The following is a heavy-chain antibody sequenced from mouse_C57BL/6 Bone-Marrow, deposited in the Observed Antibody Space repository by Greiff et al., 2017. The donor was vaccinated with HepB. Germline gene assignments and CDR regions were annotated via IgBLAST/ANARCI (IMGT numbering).Heavy chain of an antibody. V-gene: IGHV1-7*01. CDR2: INPSSGYT. CDR3: ACSGYCVSSYAWFAY. Sequence: QVHVKQSGAELAKPGASVKLSCKASGYTFTSYWMHWVKQRPGQGLEWIGYINPSSGYTKYNQKFKDKATLTADKTTSTAYMQLSSLTYEDSAVYYGACSGYCVSSYAWFAYWGQGTLVTVSA. CDR1: GYTFTSYW. D-gene: IGHD1-1*01. J-gene: IGHJ3*01.